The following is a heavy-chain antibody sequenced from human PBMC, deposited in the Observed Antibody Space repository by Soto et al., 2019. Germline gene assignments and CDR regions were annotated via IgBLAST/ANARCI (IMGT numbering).Heavy chain of an antibody. CDR1: GGSISSSSYY. Sequence: PSETLSLTCTVSGGSISSSSYYWGWIRQPPGKGLEWIGSIYYSGITYYNPSLKSRVTISVDTSKNQFSLKLSSVTAADTAVYSCARLHQGSKYYYYYGMDVWGQGTTVTVSS. J-gene: IGHJ6*02. CDR3: ARLHQGSKYYYYYGMDV. CDR2: IYYSGIT. V-gene: IGHV4-39*01.